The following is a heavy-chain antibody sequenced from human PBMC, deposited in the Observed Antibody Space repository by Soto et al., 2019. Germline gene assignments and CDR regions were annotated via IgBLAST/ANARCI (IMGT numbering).Heavy chain of an antibody. CDR2: IYYSWST. CDR1: GGSISSYY. J-gene: IGHJ2*01. Sequence: QVQLQASGPGLVKPSETLSLTCTVPGGSISSYYWSWIRQPPGKGLEWIGYIYYSWSTNYNPSLKSRVTISVDTSKNQTSLKLSSVTAAETSVYYCARVWTFHWYFDLLGRGSLVTVAT. V-gene: IGHV4-59*01. D-gene: IGHD1-1*01. CDR3: ARVWTFHWYFDL.